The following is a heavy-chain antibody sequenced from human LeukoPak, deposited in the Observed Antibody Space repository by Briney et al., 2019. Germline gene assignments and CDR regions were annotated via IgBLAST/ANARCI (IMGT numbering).Heavy chain of an antibody. V-gene: IGHV3-23*01. CDR3: AKDPRYCSSTSCYY. CDR1: GFTFSSYA. Sequence: GGSLRLSCAASGFTFSSYAMSWVRQAPGKGLEWVSVISGSGGSTYYADSVKGRFTISRDNSKNTLYLQMSSLRAEDTAVYYCAKDPRYCSSTSCYYWGQGTQVTVSS. CDR2: ISGSGGST. D-gene: IGHD2-2*01. J-gene: IGHJ4*02.